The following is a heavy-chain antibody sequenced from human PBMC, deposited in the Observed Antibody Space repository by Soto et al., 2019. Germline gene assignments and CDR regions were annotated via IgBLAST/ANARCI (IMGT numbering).Heavy chain of an antibody. CDR3: ARTYCSSTSCYSTPRGFDY. J-gene: IGHJ4*02. CDR1: GGTFSSYA. CDR2: IIPIFGIA. V-gene: IGHV1-69*10. D-gene: IGHD2-2*01. Sequence: ASVKVSCKASGGTFSSYAISWVRQAPGQGLEWMGGIIPIFGIANYAQKFQGRVTITADKSTSTAYMELSSLRSEDTAVYYCARTYCSSTSCYSTPRGFDYWGQGTLVTVSS.